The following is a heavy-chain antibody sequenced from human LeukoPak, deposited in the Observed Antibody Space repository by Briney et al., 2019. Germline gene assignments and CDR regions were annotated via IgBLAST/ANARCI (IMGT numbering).Heavy chain of an antibody. CDR1: GFTFSSYA. D-gene: IGHD4-23*01. CDR3: ARLPLSQTTVVTSRDAFDI. V-gene: IGHV3-30-3*01. CDR2: ISYDGSNK. Sequence: GGSLRLSCAASGFTFSSYAMHWVRQAPGKGLEWVAVISYDGSNKYYADSVKGRFTISRDNSKNTLYLQMNSLRAEDTAVYYCARLPLSQTTVVTSRDAFDIWGQGTMVTVSS. J-gene: IGHJ3*02.